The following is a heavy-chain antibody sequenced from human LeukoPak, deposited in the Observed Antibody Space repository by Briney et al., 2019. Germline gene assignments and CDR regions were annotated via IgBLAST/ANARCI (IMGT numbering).Heavy chain of an antibody. D-gene: IGHD2-15*01. V-gene: IGHV4-4*07. CDR1: GESLGTFY. J-gene: IGHJ4*02. CDR3: TRSHSGLYLDS. Sequence: PSETLSLTCTVSGESLGTFYWSWIRQPAGQGLEYIGRIHITGYTNYKPSLKSRVAMSVDSSKNQFSLTLRSVTATDTAIYYCTRSHSGLYLDSWSQGTLATVSP. CDR2: IHITGYT.